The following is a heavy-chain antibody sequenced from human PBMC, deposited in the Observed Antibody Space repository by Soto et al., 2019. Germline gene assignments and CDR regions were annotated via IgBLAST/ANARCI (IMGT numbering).Heavy chain of an antibody. CDR2: ISDCGGST. D-gene: IGHD2-2*01. Sequence: EVQVLDSGGGLVQPGGSLRLSCAASGFTFSNYAMSWVRQAPGKGLEWVSTISDCGGSTYYADSVKGRFTISRDNSKNTLYLQMNSLRAEDTAVYYCAKRSNTPAAMKSPFDYWGQGTLVTVSS. CDR1: GFTFSNYA. CDR3: AKRSNTPAAMKSPFDY. J-gene: IGHJ4*02. V-gene: IGHV3-23*01.